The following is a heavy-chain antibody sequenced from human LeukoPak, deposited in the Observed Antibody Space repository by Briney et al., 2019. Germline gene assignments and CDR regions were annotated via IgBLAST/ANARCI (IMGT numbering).Heavy chain of an antibody. D-gene: IGHD3-16*01. V-gene: IGHV1-3*02. CDR1: GYTFTSNA. Sequence: GASVKVSCKASGYTFTSNAMHWVRQAPGQRLEWMGCSNGANGNTEYSHEFQGRATITRDTSARTAYMELSSLRSEDTAVYYCARGAGEGSWLIDYWGQGTLVIVSS. J-gene: IGHJ4*02. CDR2: SNGANGNT. CDR3: ARGAGEGSWLIDY.